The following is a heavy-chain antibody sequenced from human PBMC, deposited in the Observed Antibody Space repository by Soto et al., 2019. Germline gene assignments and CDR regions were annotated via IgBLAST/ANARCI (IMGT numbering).Heavy chain of an antibody. J-gene: IGHJ3*02. CDR3: AGPRYCSGGSCYSTSAFDI. CDR1: SGSISSSNW. CDR2: IYHSGST. D-gene: IGHD2-15*01. V-gene: IGHV4-4*02. Sequence: QVQLQESGPGLVKPSGTLSLTCAVSSGSISSSNWWSWVRQPPGKGLEWIGEIYHSGSTNYNPSLKSRVTISVDKSKNQFSLKLRSVTAADTAVYYCAGPRYCSGGSCYSTSAFDIWGQGTMVTVSS.